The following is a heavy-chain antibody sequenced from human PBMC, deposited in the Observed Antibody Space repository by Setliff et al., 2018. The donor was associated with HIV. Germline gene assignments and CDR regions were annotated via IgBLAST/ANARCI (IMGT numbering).Heavy chain of an antibody. J-gene: IGHJ4*02. CDR2: INHSGSA. CDR1: GGSFSGYD. Sequence: PSETLSLTCAVYGGSFSGYDWSWIRQPPGKGLEWIGEINHSGSAIYNPSLSSRVIISVDRSKNQLSLKMNSVTAADTAVYYCVRVPDFWGQGILVTVSS. CDR3: VRVPDF. V-gene: IGHV4-34*01.